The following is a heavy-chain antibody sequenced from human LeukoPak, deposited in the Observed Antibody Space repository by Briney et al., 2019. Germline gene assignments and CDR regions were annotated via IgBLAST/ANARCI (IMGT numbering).Heavy chain of an antibody. Sequence: GGSLRLSCAASGFTFSEYYMSWVRQAPGKGLEWVSGIYSDGTTHYVDSVRGRFTISRDNSKNTLYLQMDSLRAEDTAVYYCSRDPTDRSAPNYWGQGTLVTVSS. CDR1: GFTFSEYY. CDR3: SRDPTDRSAPNY. J-gene: IGHJ4*02. D-gene: IGHD3-22*01. CDR2: IYSDGTT. V-gene: IGHV3-53*01.